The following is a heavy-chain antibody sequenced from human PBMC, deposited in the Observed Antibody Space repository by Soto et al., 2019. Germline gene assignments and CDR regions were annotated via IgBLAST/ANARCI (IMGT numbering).Heavy chain of an antibody. V-gene: IGHV4-4*02. CDR3: ARIVGATWDYYYYGMDV. CDR1: GGYSSSSNW. Sequence: LETLSVTCGVAGGYSSSSNWWSWVRQPPGKGLEWIGEIYHSGSTNYNPSLKSRVTISVDKSKNQFSLKLSSVTAADTAVYYCARIVGATWDYYYYGMDVWGQGTTVTAP. CDR2: IYHSGST. D-gene: IGHD1-26*01. J-gene: IGHJ6*02.